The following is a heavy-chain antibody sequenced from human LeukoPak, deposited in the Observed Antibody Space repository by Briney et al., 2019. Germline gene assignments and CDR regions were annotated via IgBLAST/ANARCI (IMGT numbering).Heavy chain of an antibody. CDR1: GSTFSSYS. Sequence: GGSLRLSCAASGSTFSSYSMNWVRQAPGKGLEWVSSISSSSYIYYADSVKGRFTISRDNAKNSLYLQMNSLRAEDTAVYYCARGGYSGYDYFVWFDYWGQGTLVTVSS. CDR2: ISSSSYI. CDR3: ARGGYSGYDYFVWFDY. D-gene: IGHD5-12*01. V-gene: IGHV3-21*01. J-gene: IGHJ4*02.